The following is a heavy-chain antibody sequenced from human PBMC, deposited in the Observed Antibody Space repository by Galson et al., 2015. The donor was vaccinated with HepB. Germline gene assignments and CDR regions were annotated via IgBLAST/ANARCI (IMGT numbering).Heavy chain of an antibody. J-gene: IGHJ6*02. CDR2: ISAYNGNT. V-gene: IGHV1-18*04. CDR1: GYTFTSYG. Sequence: SVKVSCKASGYTFTSYGISWVRQAPGQGLEWMGWISAYNGNTNYAQKLQGRVTVTTDTSTSTAYMELRSLRSDDTAVYYCARDSGLDSSGGTPYYYYGMDVWGQGTTVTVSS. D-gene: IGHD6-19*01. CDR3: ARDSGLDSSGGTPYYYYGMDV.